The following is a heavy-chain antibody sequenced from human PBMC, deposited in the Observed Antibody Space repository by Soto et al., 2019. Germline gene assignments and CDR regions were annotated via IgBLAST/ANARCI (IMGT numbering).Heavy chain of an antibody. CDR3: AREVLGIRRLDAFDI. Sequence: SQTLSLTCDISGDSVSSNSAAWNWIRQSPSRGLEWLGRTYYRSKCYNDYAVSVKSRITINPDTSKNQFSLQLNSVTAEDPAVYYCAREVLGIRRLDAFDIWGQGTMVTV. V-gene: IGHV6-1*01. D-gene: IGHD7-27*01. CDR2: TYYRSKCYN. J-gene: IGHJ3*02. CDR1: GDSVSSNSAA.